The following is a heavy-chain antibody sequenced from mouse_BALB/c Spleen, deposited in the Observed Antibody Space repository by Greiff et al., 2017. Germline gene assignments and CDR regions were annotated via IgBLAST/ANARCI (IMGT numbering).Heavy chain of an antibody. CDR1: GFTFSSYT. J-gene: IGHJ3*01. Sequence: EVQLVESGGGLVKPGGSLKLSCAASGFTFSSYTMSWVRQTPEKRLEWVATISSGGSYTYYPDSVKGRFTISRDNAKNTLYLQMSSLKSEDTAMYYCTREGQLGLRGFAYWGQGTLVTVSA. CDR2: ISSGGSYT. V-gene: IGHV5-6-4*01. D-gene: IGHD3-2*01. CDR3: TREGQLGLRGFAY.